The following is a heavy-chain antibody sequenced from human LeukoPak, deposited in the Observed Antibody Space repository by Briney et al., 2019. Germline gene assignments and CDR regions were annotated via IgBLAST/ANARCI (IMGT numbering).Heavy chain of an antibody. CDR2: ISWNSGSI. Sequence: GGSLRLSCAASGFTFDDYAMHWVRQAPGKGLEWVSGISWNSGSIGYADSVKGRFTISRDNAKNSLYLQMNSLRAEDTALYYCAKDTLVGANNPSYDYWGQGTLVTASS. V-gene: IGHV3-9*01. D-gene: IGHD1-26*01. J-gene: IGHJ4*02. CDR1: GFTFDDYA. CDR3: AKDTLVGANNPSYDY.